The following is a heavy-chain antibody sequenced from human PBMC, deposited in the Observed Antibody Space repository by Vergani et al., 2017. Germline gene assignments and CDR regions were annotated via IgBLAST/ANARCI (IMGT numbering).Heavy chain of an antibody. J-gene: IGHJ5*02. D-gene: IGHD2-2*02. CDR3: AGGAIARVVPAAIPDWFDP. CDR2: IIPIFGTA. V-gene: IGHV1-69*06. CDR1: GGTFSSYA. Sequence: QVQLVQSGAEVKKPGSSVKVSCKASGGTFSSYAISWVRQAPGQGLEWMGGIIPIFGTANYAQKFQGRVTITADKSTSTAYMELSSLRSEDTAVYYCAGGAIARVVPAAIPDWFDPWGQGTLVTVSS.